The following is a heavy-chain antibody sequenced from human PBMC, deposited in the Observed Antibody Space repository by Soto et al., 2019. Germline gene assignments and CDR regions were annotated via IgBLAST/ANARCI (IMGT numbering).Heavy chain of an antibody. CDR2: ISASGGS. Sequence: PGGSLRLSCAASKFTFTNYAMSWVRQAPGKGLEWVSSISASGGSYYALSVKGRFTISRDNSKNTLYLQMNSLRAVDTAVYYCAKDPDADPGPLDYWGPGTLVTVSS. CDR1: KFTFTNYA. J-gene: IGHJ4*02. CDR3: AKDPDADPGPLDY. V-gene: IGHV3-23*01.